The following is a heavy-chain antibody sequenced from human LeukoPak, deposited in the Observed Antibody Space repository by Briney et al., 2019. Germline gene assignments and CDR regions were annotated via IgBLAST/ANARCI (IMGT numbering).Heavy chain of an antibody. CDR2: ISYDGSNK. D-gene: IGHD2-15*01. J-gene: IGHJ4*02. V-gene: IGHV3-30*18. CDR1: GFTFSSYG. CDR3: AKDAVRYCSGGSCYFDY. Sequence: GGSLRLPCAASGFTFSSYGMHWVRQAPGKGLEWVAVISYDGSNKYYADSVKGRFTISRDNSKNTLYLQMNSLRAEDTAVYYCAKDAVRYCSGGSCYFDYWGQGTLVTVSS.